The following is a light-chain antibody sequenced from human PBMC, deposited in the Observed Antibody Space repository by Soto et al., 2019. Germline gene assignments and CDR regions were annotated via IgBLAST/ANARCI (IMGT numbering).Light chain of an antibody. CDR1: QSLLGSDDGNTY. V-gene: IGKV2-40*01. CDR3: LQRIQFPWR. Sequence: DIVMTQTPLSLPVTPGEPASISCTSNQSLLGSDDGNTYLDWFLQKPGQSPQLLIYTLSYRACGVPDRFSGSGSGTDFTLKISRVEAEDVGFYFCLQRIQFPWRFRGGPRVDLK. J-gene: IGKJ4*02. CDR2: TLS.